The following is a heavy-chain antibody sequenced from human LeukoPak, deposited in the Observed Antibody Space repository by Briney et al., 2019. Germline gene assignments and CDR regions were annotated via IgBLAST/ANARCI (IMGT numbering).Heavy chain of an antibody. Sequence: PGGSLRLSCAASGFTFSNYWMHWVRHAPGKGLEWVSAISGSCGSTYYADSVKGRFTISRDNSKNTLYLQMNSLRAEDTAVYYCAILTVDIVATTSFDYWGQGTLVTVSS. CDR2: ISGSCGST. J-gene: IGHJ4*02. D-gene: IGHD5-12*01. CDR3: AILTVDIVATTSFDY. V-gene: IGHV3-23*01. CDR1: GFTFSNYW.